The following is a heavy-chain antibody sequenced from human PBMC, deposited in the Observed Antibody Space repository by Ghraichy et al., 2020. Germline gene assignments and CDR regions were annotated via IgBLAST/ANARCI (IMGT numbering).Heavy chain of an antibody. J-gene: IGHJ4*02. CDR3: AKKSSGVQSAVDY. V-gene: IGHV3-23*01. D-gene: IGHD2-15*01. CDR1: GFTFSTYA. Sequence: GESLNISCAASGFTFSTYAMSWVRQAPGKGLEWVSVISDKGGSTNYAASVKGRFTISRDNSKNTLFLQMNNLRAEDTAVYYCAKKSSGVQSAVDYWGQGTLVTVSS. CDR2: ISDKGGST.